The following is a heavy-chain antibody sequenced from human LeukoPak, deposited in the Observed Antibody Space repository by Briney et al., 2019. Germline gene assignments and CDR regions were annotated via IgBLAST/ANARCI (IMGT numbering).Heavy chain of an antibody. D-gene: IGHD4-17*01. Sequence: SETLSLTCAVSGGSISSNNWWSWVRQPPGKGLEWIGEIYHSGSTNYNPSLKSRVTISVDKSKNQFSLKLSSVTAADTAVYYCASNGDYGNYYFDYWGQGTLVTVSS. CDR3: ASNGDYGNYYFDY. CDR2: IYHSGST. V-gene: IGHV4-4*02. J-gene: IGHJ4*02. CDR1: GGSISSNNW.